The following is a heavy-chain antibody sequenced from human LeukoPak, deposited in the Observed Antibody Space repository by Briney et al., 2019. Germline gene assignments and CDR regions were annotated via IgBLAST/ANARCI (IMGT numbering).Heavy chain of an antibody. CDR1: GGSISSSSYY. Sequence: SETLSLTCTVSGGSISSSSYYWGWIRQPPGKGLEWIGSIYYSGSTYYNPSLKSRVTISVDTSKNQFSLKLSSVTAADTAVYYCARHTRCPYYYDSSGLHYFDYWGQGTLVTVSS. D-gene: IGHD3-22*01. CDR3: ARHTRCPYYYDSSGLHYFDY. V-gene: IGHV4-39*01. CDR2: IYYSGST. J-gene: IGHJ4*02.